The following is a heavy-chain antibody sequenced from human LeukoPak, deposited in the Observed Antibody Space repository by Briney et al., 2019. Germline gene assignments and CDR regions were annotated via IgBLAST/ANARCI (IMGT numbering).Heavy chain of an antibody. CDR1: GVTFSSYA. CDR2: IIPTFGTA. D-gene: IGHD2-2*01. Sequence: GSSVKVSCEASGVTFSSYAISWVRQAPGQGHEWMGGIIPTFGTATYAQKFQGRVTITTDESTSTAYMELISLRSEDTAVYYCARSVVPAAIRYYYCYYMDVWGKGTTVTVSS. CDR3: ARSVVPAAIRYYYCYYMDV. J-gene: IGHJ6*03. V-gene: IGHV1-69*05.